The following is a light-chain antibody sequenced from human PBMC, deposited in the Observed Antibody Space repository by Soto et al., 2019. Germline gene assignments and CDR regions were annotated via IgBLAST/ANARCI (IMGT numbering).Light chain of an antibody. Sequence: AIQVTQSPSSLSASVGDRVTITCRTSQGIRSALGWYQQKPGKVPKLLIYAASTLQSGVPSRFSESESGRDCTLTLSGRPPEDFATYYCLLDYAYFWAFGQGPKVEIK. V-gene: IGKV1-6*01. J-gene: IGKJ1*01. CDR3: LLDYAYFWA. CDR2: AAS. CDR1: QGIRSA.